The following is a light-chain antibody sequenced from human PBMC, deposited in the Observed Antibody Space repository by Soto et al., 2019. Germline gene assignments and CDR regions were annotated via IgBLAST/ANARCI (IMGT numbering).Light chain of an antibody. CDR1: SSNIGSKS. V-gene: IGLV1-44*01. CDR2: SDD. CDR3: AAWNDNPNGPGYV. J-gene: IGLJ1*01. Sequence: QAVVTQPPSASGTPGQRVTISCSGSSSNIGSKSVNWYQRLPGTAPRLLIYSDDQRPSGIPDRFSGSKSGTSASLAISGLQSEDEADYFCAAWNDNPNGPGYVFGTGTKLTVL.